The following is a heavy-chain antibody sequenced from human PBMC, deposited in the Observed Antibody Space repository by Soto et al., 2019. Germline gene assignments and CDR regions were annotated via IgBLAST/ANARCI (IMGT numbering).Heavy chain of an antibody. Sequence: SETLSLTCTVSGGSISSYYWSWIRQPPGKGLEWIGYIYYSGSTNYNPSLKSRVTISVDTSKNQFSLKLSSVTAADTAVYYCARQVGKYSSSWTLYYYGMDVWGQGTTVTVSS. CDR2: IYYSGST. CDR3: ARQVGKYSSSWTLYYYGMDV. D-gene: IGHD6-13*01. CDR1: GGSISSYY. V-gene: IGHV4-59*08. J-gene: IGHJ6*02.